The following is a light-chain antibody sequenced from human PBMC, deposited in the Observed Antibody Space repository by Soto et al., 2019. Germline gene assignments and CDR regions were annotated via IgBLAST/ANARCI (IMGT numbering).Light chain of an antibody. CDR2: GAS. J-gene: IGKJ4*01. CDR3: QQYDSGPPLT. V-gene: IGKV3-15*01. CDR1: QSVSSN. Sequence: EIVMTQSPATLSVSPGERATLSCRASQSVSSNLAWYQQKPGQAPRLLIYGASTRATGIPARFSGSGSGTEFTLTISSLQSEDFAVYYCQQYDSGPPLTFGGGTKV.